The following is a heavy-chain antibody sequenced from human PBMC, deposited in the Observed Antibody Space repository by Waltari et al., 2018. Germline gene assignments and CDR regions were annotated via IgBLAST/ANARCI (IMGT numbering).Heavy chain of an antibody. CDR1: GGSFSGYY. D-gene: IGHD2-2*01. CDR3: ARGVVVVPAAFYYYYGMDV. J-gene: IGHJ6*02. CDR2: INHSGST. V-gene: IGHV4-34*01. Sequence: QVQLQQWGAGLLKPSATLSLTCSVYGGSFSGYYWSWIRQPPGKGLEWIGEINHSGSTNYNPSLKSRVTISVDTSKNQFSLKLSSVTAADTAVYYCARGVVVVPAAFYYYYGMDVWGQGTTVTVSS.